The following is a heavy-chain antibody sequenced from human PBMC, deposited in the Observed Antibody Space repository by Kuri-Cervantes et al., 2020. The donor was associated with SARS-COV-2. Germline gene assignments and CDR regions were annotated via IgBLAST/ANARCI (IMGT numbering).Heavy chain of an antibody. CDR2: IYYSGST. D-gene: IGHD4-17*01. J-gene: IGHJ5*02. V-gene: IGHV4-61*01. CDR3: ARDGRYGERNWFDP. CDR1: GGSVSSGSYY. Sequence: SETLSLTCTVSGGSVSSGSYYWSWIRQPPGKGLEWIGYIYYSGSTNYNPSLKSRVTISVDTSKNQFSLKLSSVTAADTAVYYCARDGRYGERNWFDPWGQGNLVTVSS.